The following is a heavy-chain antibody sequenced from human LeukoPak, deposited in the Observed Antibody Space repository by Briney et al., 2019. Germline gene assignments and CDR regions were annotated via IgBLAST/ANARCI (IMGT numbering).Heavy chain of an antibody. CDR3: AKDIGIAAADGYFQH. J-gene: IGHJ1*01. V-gene: IGHV3-9*01. Sequence: GGSLRLSCAASGFTFDDYAMHWVRQAPGKGLEWVSGINWNSGSIGYADSVKGRFTISRDNAKNSLYLQMNSLRAEDTALYYCAKDIGIAAADGYFQHWGQGTLVTVSS. CDR2: INWNSGSI. CDR1: GFTFDDYA. D-gene: IGHD6-13*01.